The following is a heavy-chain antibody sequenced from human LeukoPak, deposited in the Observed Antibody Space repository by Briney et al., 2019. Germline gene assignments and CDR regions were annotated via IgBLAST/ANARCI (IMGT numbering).Heavy chain of an antibody. CDR2: LRGNGDT. J-gene: IGHJ4*02. V-gene: IGHV3-23*01. D-gene: IGHD3-16*01. Sequence: GGSLTLSCTASGFTFSIYAMSWVREAPAGGLEWVSSLRGNGDTFYADFVKGRFTLSRDESRNTVYLQLNNLRVEDTAVYYCAKASWVSSADAVLWGQGTVVTVSS. CDR3: AKASWVSSADAVL. CDR1: GFTFSIYA.